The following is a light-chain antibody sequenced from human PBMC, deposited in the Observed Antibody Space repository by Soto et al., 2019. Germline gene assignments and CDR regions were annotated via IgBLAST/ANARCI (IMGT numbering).Light chain of an antibody. CDR1: QSVSSN. CDR2: DAS. J-gene: IGKJ4*01. Sequence: EIVMTQSPATLSVSPGERATLSCRASQSVSSNLAWYQQKPGQAPRLLIYDASTRATGIPATFSGSGSGTEFTLTISWLQSEDSAVYYCQQYNNRPLTFGGGTKVEIK. CDR3: QQYNNRPLT. V-gene: IGKV3-15*01.